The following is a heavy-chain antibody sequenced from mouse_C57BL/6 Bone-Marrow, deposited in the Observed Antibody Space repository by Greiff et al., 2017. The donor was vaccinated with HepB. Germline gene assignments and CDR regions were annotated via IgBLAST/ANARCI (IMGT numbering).Heavy chain of an antibody. D-gene: IGHD2-2*01. CDR1: GFSLTSYG. J-gene: IGHJ1*03. Sequence: VHLVESGSGLVQPSQSLSITCTVSGFSLTSYGVHWVRQSPGKGLEWLGVIWSGGSTDYNAAFISRLSISKDNSKSQVFFKMNSLQADDTAIYYCARNEAMVTTSHWYFDVWGTGTTVTVSS. V-gene: IGHV2-2*01. CDR3: ARNEAMVTTSHWYFDV. CDR2: IWSGGST.